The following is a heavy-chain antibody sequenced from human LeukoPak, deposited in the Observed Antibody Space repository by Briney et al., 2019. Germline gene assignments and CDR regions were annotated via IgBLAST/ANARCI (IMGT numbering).Heavy chain of an antibody. CDR2: ILYSGST. CDR3: ARQEVGAGYCSSTSCAEPHWFDP. Sequence: SSETLSLTCTVSGGSISSTSYWGWIRQPPGKGLEWIGTILYSGSTFYNPSLKSRVTISVDTSKNQFSLKLNSVTAADTAVYYCARQEVGAGYCSSTSCAEPHWFDPWGQGTLVTVSS. J-gene: IGHJ5*02. D-gene: IGHD2-2*01. CDR1: GGSISSTSY. V-gene: IGHV4-39*01.